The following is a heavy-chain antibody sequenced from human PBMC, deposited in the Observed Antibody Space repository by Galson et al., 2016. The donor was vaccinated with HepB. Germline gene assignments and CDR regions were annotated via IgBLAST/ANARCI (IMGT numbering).Heavy chain of an antibody. CDR2: IRGSGTGT. D-gene: IGHD6-19*01. Sequence: SLRLSCAASGFSISIYSMNWVRQAPGKGLEWVSAIRGSGTGTSYTDPVQGRFTISRDNSKNTLYLQLNRLRAEDAAVYYCAKGSLVGYNSGWGGSFDIWGRGKMVTVSS. CDR3: AKGSLVGYNSGWGGSFDI. J-gene: IGHJ3*02. V-gene: IGHV3-23*01. CDR1: GFSISIYS.